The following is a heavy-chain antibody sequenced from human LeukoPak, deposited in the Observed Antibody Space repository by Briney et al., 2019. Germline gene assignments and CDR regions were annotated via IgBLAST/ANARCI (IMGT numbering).Heavy chain of an antibody. CDR2: ISSRSSYI. CDR3: VKTMVTFGGLIRSDAFDF. D-gene: IGHD3-16*01. V-gene: IGHV3-21*04. CDR1: GFTFRSYS. Sequence: GGSLRLSCAASGFTFRSYSMNWVRHAPGKGLEWVSSISSRSSYIYYADSVKGLFTISRNNSNNNLYLQMSNLRADDAATYYFVKTMVTFGGLIRSDAFDFWGQGTSVTVSS. J-gene: IGHJ3*01.